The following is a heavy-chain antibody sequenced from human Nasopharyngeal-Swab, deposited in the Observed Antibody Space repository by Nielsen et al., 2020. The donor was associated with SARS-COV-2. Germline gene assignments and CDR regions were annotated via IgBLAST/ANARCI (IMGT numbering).Heavy chain of an antibody. D-gene: IGHD3-16*01. J-gene: IGHJ4*02. CDR3: ATTDRDGWGYFHY. V-gene: IGHV4-31*03. Sequence: LRLSCTVSGASIRSGGYYWSWIRQHPGKGLEWIGYIYYSGNTYYNPSLKSRVTISVDTSKNQFFLKVDSVTAADTAMYYCATTDRDGWGYFHYWGQGTLVTVSS. CDR1: GASIRSGGYY. CDR2: IYYSGNT.